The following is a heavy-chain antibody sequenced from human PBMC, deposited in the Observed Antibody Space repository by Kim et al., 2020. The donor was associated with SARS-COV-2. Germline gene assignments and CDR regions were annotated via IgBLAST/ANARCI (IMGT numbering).Heavy chain of an antibody. D-gene: IGHD2-15*01. V-gene: IGHV1-58*01. CDR3: AAGPIGYCSGGSCVNWFDP. CDR1: GFTFTSSA. J-gene: IGHJ5*02. CDR2: IVVGSGNT. Sequence: SVKVSCKASGFTFTSSAVQWVRQARGQRLEWIGWIVVGSGNTNYAQKFQERVTITRDMSTSTAYMELSSLRSEDTAVYYCAAGPIGYCSGGSCVNWFDPWGQGTLVTVSS.